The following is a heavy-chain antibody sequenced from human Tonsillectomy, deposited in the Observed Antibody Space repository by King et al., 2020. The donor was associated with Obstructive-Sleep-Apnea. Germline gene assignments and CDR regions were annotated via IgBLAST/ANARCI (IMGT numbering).Heavy chain of an antibody. Sequence: QLQESGPGLVKPSETLSLTCTVSGGSISSYYWSWIRQPPGKGLEWIGYIYYSGSTNYNPSLRSRVTISVDTSKNQFSLKLSSVTAADTAVYYCARHEGGWGLENEFRGQGTLVTVSS. CDR1: GGSISSYY. CDR2: IYYSGST. CDR3: ARHEGGWGLENEF. J-gene: IGHJ4*02. D-gene: IGHD1-26*01. V-gene: IGHV4-59*08.